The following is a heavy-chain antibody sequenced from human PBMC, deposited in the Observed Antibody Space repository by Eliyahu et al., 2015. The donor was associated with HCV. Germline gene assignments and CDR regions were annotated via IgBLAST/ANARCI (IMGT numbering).Heavy chain of an antibody. Sequence: EVQLVQSGAEVKKPGESLKISCKDXGNNFXRSWIGXVXQXPGXGLEXMGILHPGDPETRYGPSXQGQVSISADKSISTAYLQWSSLKASDTAVYFCATSRVPVADPTHFDFWGQGTLVTVSS. V-gene: IGHV5-51*01. CDR1: GNNFXRSW. J-gene: IGHJ4*02. CDR3: ATSRVPVADPTHFDF. D-gene: IGHD2-21*01. CDR2: LHPGDPET.